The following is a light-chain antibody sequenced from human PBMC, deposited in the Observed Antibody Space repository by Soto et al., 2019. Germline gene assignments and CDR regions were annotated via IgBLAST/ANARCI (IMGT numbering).Light chain of an antibody. J-gene: IGLJ3*02. Sequence: QSALTQPASVSGSLGQSITISCTGTTRDIAGYNYISWYQQLPGKAPKLMIYQVTIRPSGVSYRFSGSKSGNTASLTISGLQAEDEADYFCCSYAATFSVFGGGTKLTVL. CDR3: CSYAATFSV. CDR2: QVT. V-gene: IGLV2-14*01. CDR1: TRDIAGYNY.